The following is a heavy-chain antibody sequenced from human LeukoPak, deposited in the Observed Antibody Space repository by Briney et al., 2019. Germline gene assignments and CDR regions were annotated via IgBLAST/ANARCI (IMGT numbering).Heavy chain of an antibody. J-gene: IGHJ4*02. CDR3: ARWGGYCSSTSCYGRDY. D-gene: IGHD2-2*01. V-gene: IGHV1-8*03. Sequence: ASVKVSCKASGYTFTSYDINWVRQATGQGLEWMGWMNPNSGNTGYAQKFQGRVTITRNTSISTAYMELSSLGSEDTAVYYCARWGGYCSSTSCYGRDYWGQGTLVTVSS. CDR2: MNPNSGNT. CDR1: GYTFTSYD.